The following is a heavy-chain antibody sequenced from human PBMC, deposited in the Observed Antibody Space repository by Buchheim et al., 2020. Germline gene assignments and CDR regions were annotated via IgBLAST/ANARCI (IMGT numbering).Heavy chain of an antibody. CDR3: ARSSIAATGSVWNFDL. CDR1: GGSIGSGDFY. D-gene: IGHD6-6*01. CDR2: ISYTGSS. J-gene: IGHJ2*01. V-gene: IGHV4-30-4*01. Sequence: QVQLQESGPGLVKPSQTLSLTCTVSGGSIGSGDFYWSWIRQTPGKGLEWIGYISYTGSSYYTPSLKSRVSISEDTSKIQFSLKLSSVTAADTAVFFCARSSIAATGSVWNFDLWGRGT.